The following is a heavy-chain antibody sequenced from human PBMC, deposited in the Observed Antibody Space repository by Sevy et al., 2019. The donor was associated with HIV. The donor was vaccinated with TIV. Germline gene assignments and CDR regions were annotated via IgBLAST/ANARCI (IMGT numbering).Heavy chain of an antibody. CDR3: AKASTFWSGYYRNDAFDI. Sequence: GGSLRLSCAASGFTFSSYAMSWVRQAPGKGLEWVSAISGSGGSTYYADSVKGRFTISRDNSKNTLYLQMNSLRAEDRAVYYCAKASTFWSGYYRNDAFDIWGQGTMVTVSS. D-gene: IGHD3-3*01. J-gene: IGHJ3*02. V-gene: IGHV3-23*01. CDR2: ISGSGGST. CDR1: GFTFSSYA.